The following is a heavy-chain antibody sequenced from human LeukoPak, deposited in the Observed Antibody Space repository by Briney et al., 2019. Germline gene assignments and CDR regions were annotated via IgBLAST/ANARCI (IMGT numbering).Heavy chain of an antibody. Sequence: GGSLRLSCAASGFTFSNYAMSWVRQAPGKGLECITGLSGSTIYYADSVKGRFTISRDNAKNSLYLQMNSLRAEDTAVYYCAELGITMIGGVWGKGATVTISS. V-gene: IGHV3-69-1*02. CDR2: LSGSTI. D-gene: IGHD3-10*02. CDR1: GFTFSNYA. J-gene: IGHJ6*04. CDR3: AELGITMIGGV.